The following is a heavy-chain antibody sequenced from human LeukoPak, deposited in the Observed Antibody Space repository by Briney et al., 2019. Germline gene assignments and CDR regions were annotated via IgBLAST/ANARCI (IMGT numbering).Heavy chain of an antibody. CDR2: IYTSGGT. V-gene: IGHV4-4*07. CDR1: GGSISSYY. CDR3: VRDLPLRTSTFNDILTGYHPHDAFDI. D-gene: IGHD3-9*01. Sequence: SETLSLTCTVSGGSISSYYWSWIRQPAGKGLEWIGRIYTSGGTNYNPSLKSRVTMSVDTSKNQFSLKLSSVTAADTAVYYCVRDLPLRTSTFNDILTGYHPHDAFDIWGQGTMVTVSS. J-gene: IGHJ3*02.